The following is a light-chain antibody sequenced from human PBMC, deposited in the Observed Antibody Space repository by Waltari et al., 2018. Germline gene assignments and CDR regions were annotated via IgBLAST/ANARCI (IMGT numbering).Light chain of an antibody. Sequence: DIVLTQSPDTLSLSPGERATLSCRASQTVNSNYLAWYQQKPGQAPRLVIYGASSRATGIPDRFSGSGSGTDFTLKISRVEAEDAAIYYCMQALQSPPGFGQGTKVEIK. J-gene: IGKJ1*01. CDR3: MQALQSPPG. CDR1: QTVNSNY. V-gene: IGKV3-20*01. CDR2: GAS.